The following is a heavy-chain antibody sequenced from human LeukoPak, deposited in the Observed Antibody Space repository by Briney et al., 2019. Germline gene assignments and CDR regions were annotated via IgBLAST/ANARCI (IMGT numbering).Heavy chain of an antibody. V-gene: IGHV3-48*01. Sequence: PGGSLRLSCAASGFTFSTYSMNWVRQAPGKGLEWVSYISSSSSSIYYADSVRGRFTISRDNAKNSLYLQMNTLRAEDTAVYYCARKVANTYGYFDPWGQGTLVTVSS. CDR1: GFTFSTYS. D-gene: IGHD5-18*01. J-gene: IGHJ4*02. CDR3: ARKVANTYGYFDP. CDR2: ISSSSSSI.